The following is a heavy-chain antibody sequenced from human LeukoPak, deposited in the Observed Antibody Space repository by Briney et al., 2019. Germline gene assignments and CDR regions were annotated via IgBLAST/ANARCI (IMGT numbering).Heavy chain of an antibody. CDR3: AKLAKYFYGSETYYFFEH. Sequence: GGSLRLSCAASGFSFTTYWMSWVRQAPGKGLEWVANIKQDGTEKYYVDSVKGRFTISRDNAKNSLYLQMNSLRVEDTAVYYCAKLAKYFYGSETYYFFEHWGQGTPVTASS. J-gene: IGHJ4*02. CDR2: IKQDGTEK. V-gene: IGHV3-7*01. CDR1: GFSFTTYW. D-gene: IGHD3-10*01.